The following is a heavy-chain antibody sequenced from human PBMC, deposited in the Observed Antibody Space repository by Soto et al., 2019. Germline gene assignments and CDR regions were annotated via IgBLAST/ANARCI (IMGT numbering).Heavy chain of an antibody. Sequence: PGGSLRLSCAASGFTFSSYSMNWVRQAPGKGLEWVSSISSSSSYIYYADSVKGRFTISRDNAKNSLYLQMNSLRAEDTAVYYFARPSTVIAARPYYGMDVWGQGTTVTVSS. CDR2: ISSSSSYI. D-gene: IGHD6-6*01. J-gene: IGHJ6*02. V-gene: IGHV3-21*01. CDR1: GFTFSSYS. CDR3: ARPSTVIAARPYYGMDV.